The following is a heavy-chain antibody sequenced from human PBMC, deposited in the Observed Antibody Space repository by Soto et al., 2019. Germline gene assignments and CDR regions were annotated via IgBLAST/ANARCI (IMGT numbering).Heavy chain of an antibody. J-gene: IGHJ4*02. V-gene: IGHV3-23*01. Sequence: EVQLLESGGGLVQPGGSLRLSCAASGFPFSNYAMNWVRPAPGKGLEWVSGIRGSDGSTSYADSVKGRFTISRDNSKNTLSLHMDGLRAEDTAVYFCAKGELDTARVTLIQSLTDWGQGILVTVPS. D-gene: IGHD5-18*01. CDR1: GFPFSNYA. CDR2: IRGSDGST. CDR3: AKGELDTARVTLIQSLTD.